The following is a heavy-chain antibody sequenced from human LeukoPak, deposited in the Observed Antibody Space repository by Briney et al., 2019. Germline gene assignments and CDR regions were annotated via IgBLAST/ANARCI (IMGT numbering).Heavy chain of an antibody. Sequence: TTGGSLRLSCTGSGFTFSGSSINWVRQAPGKGLEWVSSVSSDNRYISYADSVKGRFTISRDDANNSVYLQMNSLRAEDTAMYYCAKEVATDSGYDVPSDYWGQGILVTVSS. CDR2: VSSDNRYI. V-gene: IGHV3-21*01. D-gene: IGHD5-12*01. J-gene: IGHJ4*02. CDR3: AKEVATDSGYDVPSDY. CDR1: GFTFSGSS.